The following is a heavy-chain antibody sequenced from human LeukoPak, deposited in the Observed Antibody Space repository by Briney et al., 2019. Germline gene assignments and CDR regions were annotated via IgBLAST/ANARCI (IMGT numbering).Heavy chain of an antibody. V-gene: IGHV3-48*04. CDR1: GFTFSSYS. CDR2: ISSSSSTI. Sequence: GGSLRLSCAASGFTFSSYSMNWVRQAPGKGLEWVSYISSSSSTIYYADSVKGRFTISRDNAKNSLYLQMNSLRAEDTAVYYCARDCSGGSCYFDYWGQGTLVTVSS. CDR3: ARDCSGGSCYFDY. J-gene: IGHJ4*02. D-gene: IGHD2-15*01.